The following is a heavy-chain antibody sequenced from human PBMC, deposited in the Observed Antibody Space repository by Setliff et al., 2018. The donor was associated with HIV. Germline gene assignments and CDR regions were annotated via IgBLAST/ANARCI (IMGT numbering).Heavy chain of an antibody. CDR2: IYYTGIP. Sequence: SETLSLTCTVSGTSINSHYWSWIRQTPGKGLQWIGLIYYTGIPTYNPSLEGRITMSVDRSKNQFSLRLTSVTAAATAMYYCARVSRLHPFDPWGQGTLVTVSS. CDR3: ARVSRLHPFDP. D-gene: IGHD2-15*01. CDR1: GTSINSHY. J-gene: IGHJ5*02. V-gene: IGHV4-59*11.